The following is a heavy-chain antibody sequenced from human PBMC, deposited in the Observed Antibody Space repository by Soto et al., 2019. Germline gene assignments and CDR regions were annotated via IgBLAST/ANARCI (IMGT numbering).Heavy chain of an antibody. V-gene: IGHV4-39*01. CDR1: GGSISSSGYY. J-gene: IGHJ3*02. CDR3: ARLDDAFDI. Sequence: QLRLQESGPGLVKPSETLSLTCTVSGGSISSSGYYWGWIRQPPGKGLEWIGRIYYSGSTYYNPSLKSRVTISVDTSKNEFSLKLSSVTAADTAVYYCARLDDAFDIWGQGTMVTVSS. CDR2: IYYSGST.